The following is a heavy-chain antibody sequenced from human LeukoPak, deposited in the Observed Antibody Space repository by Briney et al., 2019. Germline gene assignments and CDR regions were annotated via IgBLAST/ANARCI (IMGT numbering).Heavy chain of an antibody. Sequence: GGSLRLSCAASEFDFSSHAMTWVRQAPGKGLEWVSAISISGSKTYYADSVKGRFTISRDNSKNTLYLQMNSLRAEDTAVYYCARDRENYYDSSGYSNPDYWGQGTLVTVSS. D-gene: IGHD3-22*01. J-gene: IGHJ4*02. CDR1: EFDFSSHA. CDR2: ISISGSKT. CDR3: ARDRENYYDSSGYSNPDY. V-gene: IGHV3-23*01.